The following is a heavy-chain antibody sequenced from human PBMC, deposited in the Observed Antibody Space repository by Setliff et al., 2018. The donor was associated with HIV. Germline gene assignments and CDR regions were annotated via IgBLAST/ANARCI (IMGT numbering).Heavy chain of an antibody. V-gene: IGHV1-46*02. CDR3: AKADYCSGGSCNSRRSIDY. CDR2: INPLGGNT. CDR1: GNTFNSYY. D-gene: IGHD2-15*01. J-gene: IGHJ4*02. Sequence: VASVKVSCKASGNTFNSYYLHWVRQAPGQGLEWMGIINPLGGNTNYYAQKFQGRVTMTRDTSTSTIYMELSSLRSEDTAVYYCAKADYCSGGSCNSRRSIDYWGQGTLVTVSS.